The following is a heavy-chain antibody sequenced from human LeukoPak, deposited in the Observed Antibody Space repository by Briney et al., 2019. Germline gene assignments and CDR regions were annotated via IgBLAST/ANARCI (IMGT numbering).Heavy chain of an antibody. J-gene: IGHJ5*02. CDR2: INPNSGGT. Sequence: ASVKVSFKASVYTFTGYYMHWVRQAPGQGLEWMGWINPNSGGTNYAQKLQGRVTMTRDTSISTAYMELSRLRSDDTAVYYCARGRLRFLEWHRLNWFDPWGQGTLVTVSS. V-gene: IGHV1-2*02. CDR3: ARGRLRFLEWHRLNWFDP. CDR1: VYTFTGYY. D-gene: IGHD3-3*01.